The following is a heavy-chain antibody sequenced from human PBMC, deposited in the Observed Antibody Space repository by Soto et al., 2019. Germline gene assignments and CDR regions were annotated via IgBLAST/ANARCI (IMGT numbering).Heavy chain of an antibody. V-gene: IGHV5-10-1*01. Sequence: PGDSLEISCKGSGYGFTSYWISWVRQMPGKGLEWMGRIDPSDSYTNYSPSFQGHVTISADKSISTAYLQWSSLKASDTAMYYCARPPRSNSYYYGMDVWGQGTTVTVSS. J-gene: IGHJ6*02. CDR1: GYGFTSYW. CDR3: ARPPRSNSYYYGMDV. CDR2: IDPSDSYT.